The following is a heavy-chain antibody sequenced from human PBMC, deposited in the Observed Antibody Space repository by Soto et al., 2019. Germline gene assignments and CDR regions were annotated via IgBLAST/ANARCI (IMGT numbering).Heavy chain of an antibody. Sequence: ETLSLTCTVSGGSVSSGSYYWSWIRQPPGKGLEWIGYIYYSGSTNYNPSLKSRVTISVDTSKNQFSLKLSSVTAADTAVYYCARDRHIVVVPYYYYYGMDVWGQGTTVTVSS. CDR1: GGSVSSGSYY. J-gene: IGHJ6*02. CDR3: ARDRHIVVVPYYYYYGMDV. CDR2: IYYSGST. V-gene: IGHV4-61*01. D-gene: IGHD2-21*01.